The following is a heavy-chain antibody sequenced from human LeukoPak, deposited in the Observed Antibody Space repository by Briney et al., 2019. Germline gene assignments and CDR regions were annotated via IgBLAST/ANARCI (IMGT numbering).Heavy chain of an antibody. CDR1: GFTFSDYW. CDR2: IKQDGSEK. CDR3: ARIYYDYFDY. V-gene: IGHV3-7*01. Sequence: GGSLRLSCAASGFTFSDYWMHWVRQAPGKGLEWVANIKQDGSEKYYVDSLKGRFTISRDNAKNSLYLQMNNLRAEDTAVYYCARIYYDYFDYWGQGTLVTVSS. D-gene: IGHD3-16*01. J-gene: IGHJ4*02.